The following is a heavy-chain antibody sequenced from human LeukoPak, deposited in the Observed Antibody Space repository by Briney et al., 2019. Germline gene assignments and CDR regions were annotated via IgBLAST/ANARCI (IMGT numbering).Heavy chain of an antibody. CDR3: ARHGVTSSGYYWD. D-gene: IGHD3-3*01. CDR1: GGSISSSSYY. J-gene: IGHJ4*02. Sequence: SETLPLTCTVSGGSISSSSYYWGWIRQPPGKGLEWIGSIYSSGSTYYNPSLKSRVTISIDTSKNQVSLKLSSVTAADTAVYYCARHGVTSSGYYWDWGQGTLVTVSS. V-gene: IGHV4-39*01. CDR2: IYSSGST.